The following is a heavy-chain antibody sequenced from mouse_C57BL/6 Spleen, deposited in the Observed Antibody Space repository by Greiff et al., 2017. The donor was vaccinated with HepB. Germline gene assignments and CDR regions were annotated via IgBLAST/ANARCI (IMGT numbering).Heavy chain of an antibody. V-gene: IGHV1-39*01. CDR2: INPNYGTT. CDR3: ERGIYYPYYFDY. J-gene: IGHJ2*01. CDR1: GYSFTDYN. D-gene: IGHD1-1*01. Sequence: EVKLMESGPELVKPGASVKISCKASGYSFTDYNMNWVKQSNGKSLEWIGVINPNYGTTSYNQKFKGKATLTVDQSSSTAYMQLNSLTSEDSAVYYGERGIYYPYYFDYWGQGTTLTVSS.